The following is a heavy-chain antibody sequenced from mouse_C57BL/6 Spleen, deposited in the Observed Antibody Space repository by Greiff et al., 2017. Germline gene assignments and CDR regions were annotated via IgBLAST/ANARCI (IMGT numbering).Heavy chain of an antibody. D-gene: IGHD2-1*01. CDR3: ARDQVNYYGNSGWGFDY. Sequence: EVQVVESGGGLVKPGGSLKLSCAASGFTFSSYAMSWVRQTPEKRLEWVATISDGGSYTYYPENVKGRFTISRDNAKNNLYLQLSPLQSADTAMYYCARDQVNYYGNSGWGFDYWGQGPTLTVSS. CDR1: GFTFSSYA. CDR2: ISDGGSYT. V-gene: IGHV5-4*01. J-gene: IGHJ2*01.